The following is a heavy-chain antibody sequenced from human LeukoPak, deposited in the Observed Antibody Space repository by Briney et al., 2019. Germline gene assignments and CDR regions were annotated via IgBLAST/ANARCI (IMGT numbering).Heavy chain of an antibody. Sequence: SETLSLTCTVSGGSISSYYWSWVRQPPGKGLEWIGEINHSGSTNYNPSLKSRVTISVDTSKNQFSLKLSSVTAADTAVYYCARYGRQQLVDYYYYYGMDVWGQGTTVTVSS. D-gene: IGHD6-13*01. CDR3: ARYGRQQLVDYYYYYGMDV. CDR2: INHSGST. CDR1: GGSISSYY. V-gene: IGHV4-34*01. J-gene: IGHJ6*02.